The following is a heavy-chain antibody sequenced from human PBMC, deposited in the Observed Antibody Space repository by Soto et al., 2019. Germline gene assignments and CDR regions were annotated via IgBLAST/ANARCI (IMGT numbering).Heavy chain of an antibody. CDR2: VSATAGTT. Sequence: PVGSLRHSWAASGGTFGNYAMSWVRQAPGKGLEWVSLVSATAGTTYYTDSVKGRFTISRDNSRNTVYLQMNSLRADDTAVYYCAKDRLAGGFDYWGQGTLVTVSS. D-gene: IGHD3-16*01. J-gene: IGHJ4*02. CDR3: AKDRLAGGFDY. V-gene: IGHV3-23*01. CDR1: GGTFGNYA.